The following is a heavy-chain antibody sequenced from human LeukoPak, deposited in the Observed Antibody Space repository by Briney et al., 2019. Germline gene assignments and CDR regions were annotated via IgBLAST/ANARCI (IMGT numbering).Heavy chain of an antibody. D-gene: IGHD3-22*01. CDR1: GGSIRSHY. CDR2: IYSSGST. Sequence: PSETLSLTCTVSGGSIRSHYWSWIRQPPGKGLEWIGYIYSSGSTNYNPSLGSRVTISVDTSKNQFSLRLRSVTAADTAVYYCARHDDGRSGYYVHWGQGTLVTVSS. V-gene: IGHV4-59*08. J-gene: IGHJ4*02. CDR3: ARHDDGRSGYYVH.